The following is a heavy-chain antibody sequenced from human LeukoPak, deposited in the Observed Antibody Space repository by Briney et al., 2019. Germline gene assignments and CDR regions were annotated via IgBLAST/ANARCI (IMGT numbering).Heavy chain of an antibody. CDR2: ISSSSSYI. D-gene: IGHD3-3*01. CDR3: ARGRNAYYDFWSGDPYYYYGMDV. V-gene: IGHV3-21*01. CDR1: GFTFSSYS. J-gene: IGHJ6*02. Sequence: GGSLRLSCAASGFTFSSYSMNWVRQAPGKGLEWVSSISSSSSYIYYADSVKGRFTISRDNAKNSLYLQMNSLRAEDTAVYYCARGRNAYYDFWSGDPYYYYGMDVWGQGTTVTVSS.